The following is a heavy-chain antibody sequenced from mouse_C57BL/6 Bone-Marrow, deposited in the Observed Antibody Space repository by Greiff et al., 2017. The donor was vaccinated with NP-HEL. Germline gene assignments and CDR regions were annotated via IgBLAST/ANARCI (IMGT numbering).Heavy chain of an antibody. CDR1: GFTFSSYA. D-gene: IGHD2-3*01. CDR3: ARDYDCYPSWFAY. J-gene: IGHJ3*01. CDR2: ISDGGSYT. Sequence: EVKVVESGGGLVKPGGSLKLSCAASGFTFSSYAMSWVRQTPEKRLEWVATISDGGSYTYYPDNVKGRFTISRDNAKNNLYLQMSHLKSEDTAMYYCARDYDCYPSWFAYWGQGTLVTVSA. V-gene: IGHV5-4*01.